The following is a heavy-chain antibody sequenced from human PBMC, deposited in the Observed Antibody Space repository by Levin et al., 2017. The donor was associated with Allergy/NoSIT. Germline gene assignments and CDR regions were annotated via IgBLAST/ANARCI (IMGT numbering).Heavy chain of an antibody. D-gene: IGHD3-10*01. Sequence: GESLKISCAASGFTSSTYSMNWVRQAPGKGLEWIAHIGAIVDVFSSSFSFPFLFTIFRDKAKNSVHLQMSSLSGEDTAIYFCARDSSGTYRYWFDLWAQGILVTVSS. CDR1: GFTSSTYS. CDR3: ARDSSGTYRYWFDL. J-gene: IGHJ5*02. CDR2: IGAIVDVF. V-gene: IGHV3-48*01.